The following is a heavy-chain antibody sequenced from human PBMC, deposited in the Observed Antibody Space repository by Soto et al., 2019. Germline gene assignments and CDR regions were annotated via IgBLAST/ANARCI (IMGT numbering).Heavy chain of an antibody. J-gene: IGHJ4*02. V-gene: IGHV3-30*18. CDR3: AKDTYYDDRSGYYTYDH. D-gene: IGHD3-22*01. CDR2: VSYDGSNK. Sequence: PGGSLRLSCAAAEVTFSSYGVHWVRQAQGKGLEWVASVSYDGSNKHYADSVKGRFTISRDNSRNTLDLQMNSLRAEDTAVYYCAKDTYYDDRSGYYTYDHWGQGTQVTVSS. CDR1: EVTFSSYG.